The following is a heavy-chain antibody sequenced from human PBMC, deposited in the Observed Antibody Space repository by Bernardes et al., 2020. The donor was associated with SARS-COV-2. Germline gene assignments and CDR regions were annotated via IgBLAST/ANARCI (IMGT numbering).Heavy chain of an antibody. V-gene: IGHV3-23*01. CDR3: EGWVDHGSGSAWDI. J-gene: IGHJ3*02. CDR1: GFTFSNYA. D-gene: IGHD3-10*01. Sequence: GVSLRLSCAASGFTFSNYAMSCVRQAPGKGLEWVSGIRDGYATYYRDSVDDRFTISRDNSKDTLYLYLNSLSAEDTDRYYCEGWVDHGSGSAWDIWGQGTMVTVSS. CDR2: IRDGYAT.